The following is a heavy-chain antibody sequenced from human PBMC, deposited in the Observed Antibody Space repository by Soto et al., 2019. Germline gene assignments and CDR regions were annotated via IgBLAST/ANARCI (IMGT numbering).Heavy chain of an antibody. V-gene: IGHV3-11*06. J-gene: IGHJ6*02. D-gene: IGHD3-10*01. CDR2: ISSSSSYT. CDR3: ARSSSGVRRRRRYSVMAV. Sequence: RWIRKKQRKGLEWVSYISSSSSYTNYADSVKGRFTISRDNAKNSLYLQMNSLRAEDTAVYYCARSSSGVRRRRRYSVMAVWGQGSTVTVSS.